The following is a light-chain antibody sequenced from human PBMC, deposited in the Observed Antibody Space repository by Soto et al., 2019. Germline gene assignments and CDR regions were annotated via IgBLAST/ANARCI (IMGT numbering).Light chain of an antibody. CDR2: KAS. V-gene: IGKV1-5*03. CDR1: QSISSW. J-gene: IGKJ1*01. Sequence: DIQMTQSPSTLSASVGDRVTITCRASQSISSWLAWHQQKPGKAPKLLIYKASSLQSGVPSRFSGSGSGTEFTLTISTLQPDDFATYYCQPYDSYWTFGQGTKVEIK. CDR3: QPYDSYWT.